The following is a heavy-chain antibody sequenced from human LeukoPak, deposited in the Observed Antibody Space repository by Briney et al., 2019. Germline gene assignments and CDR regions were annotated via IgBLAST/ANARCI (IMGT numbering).Heavy chain of an antibody. CDR3: ARGLWFGELLGFYYYMDV. J-gene: IGHJ6*03. D-gene: IGHD3-10*01. V-gene: IGHV6-1*01. CDR2: TYYRSKWYN. CDR1: GDSVSSNSAA. Sequence: SQTLSLTCAISGDSVSSNSAAWNWIRQPPSRGLEWLGRTYYRSKWYNDYAVSVKSRITINPDTSKNQFSLQLNSVTPEDTAVYYCARGLWFGELLGFYYYMDVWGKGTTVTVSS.